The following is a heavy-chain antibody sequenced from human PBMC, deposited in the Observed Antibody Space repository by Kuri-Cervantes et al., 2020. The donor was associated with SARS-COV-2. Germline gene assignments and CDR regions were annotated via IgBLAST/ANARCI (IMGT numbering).Heavy chain of an antibody. CDR1: GFTFSSYA. J-gene: IGHJ5*02. Sequence: GESLKISCAASGFTFSSYAMHWVRQAPGKGLEWVAVISYDGSNKYYADSVKGRFTISRDNAKNSLYLQMNSLRAEDTALYYCAREVTIFGAVSRGFDPWGQGTLVTVSS. V-gene: IGHV3-30-3*01. D-gene: IGHD3-3*01. CDR3: AREVTIFGAVSRGFDP. CDR2: ISYDGSNK.